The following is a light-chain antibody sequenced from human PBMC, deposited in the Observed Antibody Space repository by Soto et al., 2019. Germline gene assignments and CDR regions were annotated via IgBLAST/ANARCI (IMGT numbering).Light chain of an antibody. CDR3: AAWDDSLKGPV. J-gene: IGLJ3*02. CDR2: SNN. Sequence: QSVLTQPPSASGTPGQRVTISCSGSSSNIGTNAVHWYQQLPGTAPKLLIYSNNQRPSGVPDRFSGSKSGTSASLAISGLQSEDEADYHCAAWDDSLKGPVFGGGTKLTVL. CDR1: SSNIGTNA. V-gene: IGLV1-44*01.